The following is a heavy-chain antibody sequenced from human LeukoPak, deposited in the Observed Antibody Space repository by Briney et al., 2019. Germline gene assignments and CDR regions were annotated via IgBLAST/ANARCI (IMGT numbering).Heavy chain of an antibody. Sequence: SVKVSFKASGGTFSSYAISWVRQAPGQGLEWMGGIIPIFGTANYAQKFQGRVTITADESTSTAYMELSSLRSEDTAVYYCARGSWYYGSFDYWGQGTLVTVSS. CDR2: IIPIFGTA. CDR1: GGTFSSYA. CDR3: ARGSWYYGSFDY. V-gene: IGHV1-69*13. J-gene: IGHJ4*02. D-gene: IGHD3-10*01.